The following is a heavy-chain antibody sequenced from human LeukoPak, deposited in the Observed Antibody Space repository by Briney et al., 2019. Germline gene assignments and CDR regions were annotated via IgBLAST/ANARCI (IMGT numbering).Heavy chain of an antibody. D-gene: IGHD6-13*01. V-gene: IGHV3-21*01. CDR1: GFTFSSYS. CDR2: ISSSSYI. J-gene: IGHJ4*02. Sequence: GGSLRLSCAASGFTFSSYSMNWVRQAPGKGLQWVSSISSSSYIYYADSVKGRFTISGDNAKNSLYLQMNSLRAEDTAVYYCARSIVPAGTSSVDYWGQGTLVTVSS. CDR3: ARSIVPAGTSSVDY.